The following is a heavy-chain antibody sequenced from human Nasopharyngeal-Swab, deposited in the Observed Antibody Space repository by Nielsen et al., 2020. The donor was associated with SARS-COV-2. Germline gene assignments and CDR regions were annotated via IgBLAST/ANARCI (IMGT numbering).Heavy chain of an antibody. CDR1: GYTFTSYD. J-gene: IGHJ5*02. CDR2: MNPNSGNT. CDR3: ARESSVAGTMWGNWFDP. D-gene: IGHD6-19*01. V-gene: IGHV1-8*01. Sequence: ASVKVSCKASGYTFTSYDINWVRQATGQGLEWMGWMNPNSGNTGYDQKFQGRVTMTRNTSISTAYMELSSLRSEDTAVYYCARESSVAGTMWGNWFDPWGQGTLVTVSS.